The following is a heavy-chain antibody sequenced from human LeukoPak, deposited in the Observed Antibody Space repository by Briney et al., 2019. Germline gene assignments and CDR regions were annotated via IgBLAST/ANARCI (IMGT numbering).Heavy chain of an antibody. CDR3: ARENPTYYDILTGYIPTTYFDY. Sequence: AGGSLRLSCAASGFTFSSYAMHWVRQAPGKGLEWVTFIQYDGTNKYYADSVKGRFTISRDNSKNTLYLQMNSLRPEDTAVYYCARENPTYYDILTGYIPTTYFDYWGQGTLVTVSS. V-gene: IGHV3-30*02. D-gene: IGHD3-9*01. CDR1: GFTFSSYA. CDR2: IQYDGTNK. J-gene: IGHJ4*02.